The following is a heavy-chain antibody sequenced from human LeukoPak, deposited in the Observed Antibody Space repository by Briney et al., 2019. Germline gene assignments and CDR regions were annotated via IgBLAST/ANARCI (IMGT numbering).Heavy chain of an antibody. CDR3: AKAPLYYYDSSWRYSYFDL. CDR2: ISVSGGST. V-gene: IGHV3-23*01. CDR1: GFTFSSYA. D-gene: IGHD3-22*01. Sequence: GGSLRLSCVVSGFTFSSYAMSWVRQAPGQGLEWVSTISVSGGSTYYADSVKGRFTISRDNSKNTLYLQMDSLRAEDTAGYYCAKAPLYYYDSSWRYSYFDLWGRGTLVTVSS. J-gene: IGHJ2*01.